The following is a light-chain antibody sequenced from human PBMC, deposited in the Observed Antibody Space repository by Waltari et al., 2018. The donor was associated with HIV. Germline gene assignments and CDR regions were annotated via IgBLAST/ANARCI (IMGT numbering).Light chain of an antibody. CDR3: SSYTNINTVV. CDR1: TSDVGAYDS. Sequence: QSALTQPASVSGSPGQSITMYCTGDTSDVGAYDSVYWYQQQPGKAPKLIIDEVTNRPSVVSNRFSGSKSGITASLTISGLQTEDEADYYCSSYTNINTVVFGGGTKLTVL. CDR2: EVT. J-gene: IGLJ2*01. V-gene: IGLV2-14*01.